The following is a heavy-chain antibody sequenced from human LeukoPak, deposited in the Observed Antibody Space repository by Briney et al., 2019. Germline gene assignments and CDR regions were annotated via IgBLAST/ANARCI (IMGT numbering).Heavy chain of an antibody. CDR2: ISSSGSTI. Sequence: GGSLRLSCAASGFTFSSYEMNWVRQAPGKGLEWVSYISSSGSTIYYADSVKGRFTISRDNAKNSLYLQMNSLRAEDTAVYYCARAPPPLYYDSSGYHDGFDYWGQGTLVTVSS. D-gene: IGHD3-22*01. CDR1: GFTFSSYE. CDR3: ARAPPPLYYDSSGYHDGFDY. J-gene: IGHJ4*02. V-gene: IGHV3-48*03.